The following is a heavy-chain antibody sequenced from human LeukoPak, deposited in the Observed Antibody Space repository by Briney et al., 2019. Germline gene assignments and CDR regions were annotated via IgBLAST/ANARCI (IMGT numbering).Heavy chain of an antibody. D-gene: IGHD6-25*01. V-gene: IGHV3-7*05. CDR2: IKQDGSDK. J-gene: IGHJ4*02. Sequence: GGSLRLSCAVSGFSFSSYWMNWVRQAPGKGLEWVANIKQDGSDKYYVDSVKGRFTISRDNAKNSVFLQMNSLRAEDTAVYYCSGSLHYWGQGTLVTVSS. CDR3: SGSLHY. CDR1: GFSFSSYW.